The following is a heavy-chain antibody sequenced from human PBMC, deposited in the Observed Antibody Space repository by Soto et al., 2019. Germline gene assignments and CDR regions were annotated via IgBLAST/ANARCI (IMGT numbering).Heavy chain of an antibody. D-gene: IGHD2-2*01. J-gene: IGHJ6*02. CDR2: ISGSGGST. Sequence: EVQLLESGGGLVQPGGSLRLSCAASGFTFSSYAMSWVRQAPGKGLEWVSAISGSGGSTYYADSVKGRFTISRDNSKNTLYLQINSLRAEDTAVYYCAKGGYCSSTSCYYYYGMDVWGQGTTVTVSS. CDR1: GFTFSSYA. CDR3: AKGGYCSSTSCYYYYGMDV. V-gene: IGHV3-23*01.